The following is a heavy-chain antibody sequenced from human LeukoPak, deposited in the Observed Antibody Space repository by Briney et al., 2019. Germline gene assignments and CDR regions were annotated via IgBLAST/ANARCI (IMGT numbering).Heavy chain of an antibody. V-gene: IGHV3-48*01. Sequence: GGSLRLSCAASGFTFSSYSMNWVRQAPGKGLEWVSYISSSSSTIYYADSVKGQFTISRDNAKNSLYLQMNSLRAEDTAVYYCARAERVQQLVYYYYYMDVWGKGTTVTVSS. D-gene: IGHD6-6*01. J-gene: IGHJ6*03. CDR2: ISSSSSTI. CDR3: ARAERVQQLVYYYYYMDV. CDR1: GFTFSSYS.